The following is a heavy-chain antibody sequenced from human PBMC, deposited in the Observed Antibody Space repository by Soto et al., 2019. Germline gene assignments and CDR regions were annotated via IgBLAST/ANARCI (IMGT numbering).Heavy chain of an antibody. CDR1: GGSISSYN. J-gene: IGHJ5*02. CDR3: ARRVTGGGERFDP. Sequence: SETLSLTCTVSGGSISSYNWSWIRQPPGKGLEWIGYIYYSGSTNYNPSLKSRVTISLDTSKNQFSLRLSSVTVADTAVYYCARRVTGGGERFDPWGQGSLVTVSS. CDR2: IYYSGST. V-gene: IGHV4-59*12. D-gene: IGHD7-27*01.